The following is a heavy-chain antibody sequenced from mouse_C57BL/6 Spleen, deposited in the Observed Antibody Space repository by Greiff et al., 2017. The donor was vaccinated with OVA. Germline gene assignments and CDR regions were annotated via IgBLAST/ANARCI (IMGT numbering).Heavy chain of an antibody. Sequence: VQLQQPGAELVKPGASVKLSCKASGYTFTSSWMPWVTQRPGQGLEWIGEIDPSDSYTTYNQKFKGKATLTVDTSTSTAYMQRSSLTSEDSAVYYCARGGEAMDYWGQGTSVTVSS. V-gene: IGHV1-50*01. CDR1: GYTFTSSW. CDR3: ARGGEAMDY. CDR2: IDPSDSYT. D-gene: IGHD1-1*02. J-gene: IGHJ4*01.